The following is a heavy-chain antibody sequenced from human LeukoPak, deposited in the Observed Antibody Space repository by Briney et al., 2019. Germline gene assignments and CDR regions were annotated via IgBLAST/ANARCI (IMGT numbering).Heavy chain of an antibody. CDR3: ARLTIGDYGDRESGFDY. CDR2: ILPIVNTA. J-gene: IGHJ4*02. D-gene: IGHD4-17*01. Sequence: ASVTVSCKASGGTFSGYAISWVRQAPGQGLEWMGGILPIVNTADYAQKFQGRVTITADESTSTAYMDLSSLRSEDTAVYYCARLTIGDYGDRESGFDYWGQGTLVTVSS. CDR1: GGTFSGYA. V-gene: IGHV1-69*13.